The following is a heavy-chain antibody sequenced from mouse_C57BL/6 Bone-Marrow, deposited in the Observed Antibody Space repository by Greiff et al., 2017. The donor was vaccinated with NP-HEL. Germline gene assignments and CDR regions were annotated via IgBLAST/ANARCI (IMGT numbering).Heavy chain of an antibody. CDR1: GYTFSDYY. J-gene: IGHJ3*01. CDR2: IYPGSGNT. V-gene: IGHV1-76*01. Sequence: VQLQQSGAELVRPGASVKLSCKASGYTFSDYYINWVKQRPGQGLEWIARIYPGSGNTYYNEKFKGKATLTAEKSSSTAYMQLSSLTSEDSAVYFCAIRAYWGQGTLVTVSA. CDR3: AIRAY.